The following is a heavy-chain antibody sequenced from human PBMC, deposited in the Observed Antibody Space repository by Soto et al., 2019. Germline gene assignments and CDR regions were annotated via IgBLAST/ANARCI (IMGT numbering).Heavy chain of an antibody. CDR3: AKGFEGRWLQLWLPGPFDI. Sequence: EVQLLESGGGLVQPGGSLRLSCAASGFTFSSYALRWVRQAPGKGLEWVSAISGSGGSTYYADSVKGRFTISRDNSKNTLYLQMISLRAEDTAVYYCAKGFEGRWLQLWLPGPFDIWGQGTMVTVSS. V-gene: IGHV3-23*01. J-gene: IGHJ3*02. D-gene: IGHD5-18*01. CDR2: ISGSGGST. CDR1: GFTFSSYA.